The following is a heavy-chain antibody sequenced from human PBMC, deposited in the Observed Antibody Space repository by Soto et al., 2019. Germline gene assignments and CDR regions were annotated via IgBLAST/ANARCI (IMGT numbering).Heavy chain of an antibody. J-gene: IGHJ6*03. V-gene: IGHV3-13*01. Sequence: SLRLSCAASGFTFSSYDMHWVRQATGKGLEWVSAIGTAGDTYYPGSVKGRFTISRENAKNSLYLQMNSLRAGDTAVYYCARGGYCSSTSCYGGYMDVWGKGTTVTVSS. CDR2: IGTAGDT. D-gene: IGHD2-2*01. CDR3: ARGGYCSSTSCYGGYMDV. CDR1: GFTFSSYD.